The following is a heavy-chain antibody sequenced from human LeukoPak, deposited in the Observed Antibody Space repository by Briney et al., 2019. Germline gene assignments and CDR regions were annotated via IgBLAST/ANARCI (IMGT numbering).Heavy chain of an antibody. V-gene: IGHV3-33*01. D-gene: IGHD5-12*01. CDR1: GFTFSSYG. CDR2: IWYDGSNK. Sequence: GGSLRLPCAASGFTFSSYGMHWVRQAPGKGLEWVAVIWYDGSNKYYADSVKGRFTISRDNSKNTLYLQMNSLRAEDTAVYYCARVGGYPYYFDYWGQGTLVTVSS. CDR3: ARVGGYPYYFDY. J-gene: IGHJ4*02.